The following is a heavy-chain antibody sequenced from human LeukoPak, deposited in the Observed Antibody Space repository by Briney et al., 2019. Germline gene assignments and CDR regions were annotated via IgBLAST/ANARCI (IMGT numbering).Heavy chain of an antibody. CDR3: ARDNQDHASLWFGESYYYYYMDF. V-gene: IGHV3-7*01. CDR1: GFTFSSYW. D-gene: IGHD3-10*01. CDR2: IKQDGSEK. Sequence: HPGGSLRLSCAASGFTFSSYWMSWVRQAPGKGLEWVANIKQDGSEKYYVDSVKGRFTISRDNAKNSLYLQMNSLRAEDKAVYYCARDNQDHASLWFGESYYYYYMDFWGKGNTVTVYS. J-gene: IGHJ6*03.